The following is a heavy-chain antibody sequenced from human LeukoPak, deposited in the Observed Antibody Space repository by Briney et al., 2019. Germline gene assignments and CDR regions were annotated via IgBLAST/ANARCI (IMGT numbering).Heavy chain of an antibody. V-gene: IGHV1-69*13. J-gene: IGHJ4*02. CDR3: ARPTKYYDFWSGYPPFDY. D-gene: IGHD3-3*01. CDR1: GGTFSSYA. CDR2: IIPIFGTA. Sequence: SVKVSCKASGGTFSSYAISWVRQAPGQGLEWMGGIIPIFGTANYAQKFQGRVTITADESTSTAYMELSSLRSEDTAMYYCARPTKYYDFWSGYPPFDYWGQGTLVTVSS.